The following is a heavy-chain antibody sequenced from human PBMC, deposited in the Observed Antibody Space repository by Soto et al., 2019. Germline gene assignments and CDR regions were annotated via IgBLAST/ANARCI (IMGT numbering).Heavy chain of an antibody. V-gene: IGHV4-4*02. CDR1: GDSMTSADW. J-gene: IGHJ4*02. D-gene: IGHD3-22*01. CDR2: IHYSGAI. Sequence: QVQLQESGPGLVKPSGTLSLTCAVSGDSMTSADWWSWVRQAPGKGREWIGEIHYSGAINYDTSLRSLVTISVDRSKNQSALNLSSVTASDTAVYFCVCNGYYSLEYWGQGTLVLVSP. CDR3: VCNGYYSLEY.